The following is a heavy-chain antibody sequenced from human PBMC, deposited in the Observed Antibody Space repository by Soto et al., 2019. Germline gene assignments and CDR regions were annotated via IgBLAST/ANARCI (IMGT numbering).Heavy chain of an antibody. CDR1: GYTFTSYG. CDR2: ISAYNGNT. J-gene: IGHJ6*02. V-gene: IGHV1-18*01. CDR3: ARDFAAAGYYYYGMDV. D-gene: IGHD6-13*01. Sequence: QVQLVQSGAEVKKPGASVKVSCKASGYTFTSYGISWVRQAPEQGLEWMGWISAYNGNTNYAQKLQGRVTMTTDTSTSTAYMELRSLRSDDTAVYYCARDFAAAGYYYYGMDVWGQGTTVTVSS.